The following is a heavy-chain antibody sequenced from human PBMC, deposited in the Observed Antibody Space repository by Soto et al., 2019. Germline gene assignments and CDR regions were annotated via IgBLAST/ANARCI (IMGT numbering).Heavy chain of an antibody. V-gene: IGHV1-8*01. CDR2: MNPNSGNT. CDR3: AKNTYYDYIWGSYRLYYFDY. CDR1: GHTFTSYD. Sequence: ASVKVSCKASGHTFTSYDINWVRQATGQGLEWMGWMNPNSGNTGYAQKFQGRVTMTRNTSISTAYMELSSLRSEDTAVYYCAKNTYYDYIWGSYRLYYFDYWGQGTLVPVSS. D-gene: IGHD3-16*02. J-gene: IGHJ4*02.